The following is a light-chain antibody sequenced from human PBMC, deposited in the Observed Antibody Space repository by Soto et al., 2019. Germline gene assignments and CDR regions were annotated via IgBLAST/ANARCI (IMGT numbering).Light chain of an antibody. Sequence: EIVLTQSPATLSLSPGERXXLSCRASQSVNSYLAWYQQKPGQAPRLLIYDASNRATGIPARFSGSGSGTDFTLTISSLEPEDFAVYYCQQRSNWPLTFGGGTKVEIK. CDR2: DAS. J-gene: IGKJ4*01. V-gene: IGKV3-11*01. CDR1: QSVNSY. CDR3: QQRSNWPLT.